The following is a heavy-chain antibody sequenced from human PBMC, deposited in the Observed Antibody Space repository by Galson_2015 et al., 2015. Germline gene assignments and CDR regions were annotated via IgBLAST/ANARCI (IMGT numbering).Heavy chain of an antibody. Sequence: LRLSCAASGFTFSSYWMHWVRQAPGKGLVWVSRINSDGSSTSYADSVKGRFTISRDNAKNTLYLQMNSLRAEDTAVYYCARGGLSSGYWDAFDIWGQGTMVTVSS. D-gene: IGHD3-22*01. CDR3: ARGGLSSGYWDAFDI. CDR2: INSDGSST. J-gene: IGHJ3*02. CDR1: GFTFSSYW. V-gene: IGHV3-74*01.